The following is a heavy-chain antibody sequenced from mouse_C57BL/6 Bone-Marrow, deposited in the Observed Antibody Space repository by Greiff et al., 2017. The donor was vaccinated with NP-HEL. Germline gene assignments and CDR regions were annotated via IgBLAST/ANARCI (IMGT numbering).Heavy chain of an antibody. Sequence: VQLQQPGAELVMPGASVKLSCKASGYTFTSYWMHWVKQRPGQGLEWIGEIDPSDSYTTYNQKFKGKSTLTVDKSSSTAYMQLSSLTSEDSAVYYCASISNLFAYWGQGTLVTVSA. CDR2: IDPSDSYT. CDR3: ASISNLFAY. J-gene: IGHJ3*01. V-gene: IGHV1-69*01. D-gene: IGHD2-5*01. CDR1: GYTFTSYW.